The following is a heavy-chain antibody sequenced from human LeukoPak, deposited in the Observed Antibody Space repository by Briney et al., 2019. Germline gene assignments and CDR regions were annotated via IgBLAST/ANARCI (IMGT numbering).Heavy chain of an antibody. V-gene: IGHV4-59*01. J-gene: IGHJ6*04. CDR3: AGALVGYCSSTSCYSVYYYYYGMDV. CDR2: IYYSGST. D-gene: IGHD2-2*02. Sequence: SETLSLTCTVSGGSISSYYWSWIRQPPGKGLEWIGYIYYSGSTNYNPSLKSRVTISVDTSKSQFSLKLSSVTAADTAVYYCAGALVGYCSSTSCYSVYYYYYGMDVGGKGRTVTVSS. CDR1: GGSISSYY.